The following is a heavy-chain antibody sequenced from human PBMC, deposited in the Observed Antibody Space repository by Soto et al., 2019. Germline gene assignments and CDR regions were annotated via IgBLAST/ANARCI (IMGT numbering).Heavy chain of an antibody. CDR3: VKDRDSNTWPSRDV. Sequence: QVHLVQSGAEVKKPGASVNVSCKTSGYTFTRNGISWVRQAPGQGLEWMGWISPNSGNIKYAQKLQGRVIMTTDTSTSTAYMELRSLRSDDTAVYYCVKDRDSNTWPSRDVWGPGTTLTVSS. D-gene: IGHD3-22*01. CDR1: GYTFTRNG. J-gene: IGHJ6*02. CDR2: ISPNSGNI. V-gene: IGHV1-18*01.